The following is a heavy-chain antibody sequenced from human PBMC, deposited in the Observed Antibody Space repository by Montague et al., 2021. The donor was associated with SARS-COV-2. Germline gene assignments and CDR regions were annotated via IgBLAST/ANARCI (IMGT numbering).Heavy chain of an antibody. CDR1: GGSFSGWY. D-gene: IGHD4-23*01. V-gene: IGHV4-34*01. Sequence: SETLSLTCAVYGGSFSGWYWSWVRQPPGKGLEWIGEINRRGNTIYNPSLKSRVTISEDTSKSQFSLKLSSVTAADTAVYYCARGGGNILTNSYYYYYLDVWGTGTTVTVSS. CDR2: INRRGNT. J-gene: IGHJ6*03. CDR3: ARGGGNILTNSYYYYYLDV.